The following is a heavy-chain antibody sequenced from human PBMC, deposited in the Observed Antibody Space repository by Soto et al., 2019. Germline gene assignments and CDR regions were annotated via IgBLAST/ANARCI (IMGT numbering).Heavy chain of an antibody. Sequence: EVQLVETGGGLIQPGGSLRLSCAASGFTVSSNYMSWVRQAPGKGLEWVSVIYSGGSTYYADSVKGRFTISRDNSKNTLYLQMNSLRAEDTAVYYCARDQRGVVPAAKGYGMDVWGQGTTVTVSS. CDR2: IYSGGST. CDR1: GFTVSSNY. D-gene: IGHD2-2*01. CDR3: ARDQRGVVPAAKGYGMDV. J-gene: IGHJ6*02. V-gene: IGHV3-53*02.